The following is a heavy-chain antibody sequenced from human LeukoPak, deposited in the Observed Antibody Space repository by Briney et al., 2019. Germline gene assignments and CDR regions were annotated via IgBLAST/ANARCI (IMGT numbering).Heavy chain of an antibody. CDR1: GGSISGSSYN. CDR2: IYYSGST. V-gene: IGHV4-39*01. CDR3: ARRTATGRFGP. Sequence: SETLSLTCTVSGGSISGSSYNCVWIRQPPGKGLEWIGTIYYSGSTYYNPSLKSRVTISVDTSKNQFSLNLGSVTAADTAVYYCARRTATGRFGPWGQGTLVTVSS. J-gene: IGHJ5*02. D-gene: IGHD1-1*01.